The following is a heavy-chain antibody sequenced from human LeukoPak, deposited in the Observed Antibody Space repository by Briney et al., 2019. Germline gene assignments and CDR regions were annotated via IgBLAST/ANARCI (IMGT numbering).Heavy chain of an antibody. D-gene: IGHD1-20*01. CDR2: ILYDGSNK. Sequence: GRSLRLSCAASGFTFSSYGMHWVRQAPGKGLEWVAVILYDGSNKYYADSVKGRFTISRDNSKNTLYLQMNSLRAEDTAVYYCARDRSVITPYYYYYMDVWGKGTTVTVSS. CDR1: GFTFSSYG. V-gene: IGHV3-33*01. J-gene: IGHJ6*03. CDR3: ARDRSVITPYYYYYMDV.